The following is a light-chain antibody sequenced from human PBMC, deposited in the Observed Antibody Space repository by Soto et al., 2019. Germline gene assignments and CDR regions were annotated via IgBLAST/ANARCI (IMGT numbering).Light chain of an antibody. CDR3: MQALQTPT. Sequence: DIVMTQSPLSLPVTPGEPASISCNSSQSLLHSNGYKYLDWYLQKPGQSPQLLIYLASNRASGVTDRFSGSGSDKDFTLKINRVEAEDVGVYYCMQALQTPTFGQGTKVEIK. V-gene: IGKV2-28*01. CDR2: LAS. CDR1: QSLLHSNGYKY. J-gene: IGKJ1*01.